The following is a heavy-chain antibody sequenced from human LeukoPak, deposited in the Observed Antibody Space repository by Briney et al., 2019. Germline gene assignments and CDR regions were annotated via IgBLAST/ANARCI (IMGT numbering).Heavy chain of an antibody. CDR2: ISSSSSYI. CDR3: ARDGGDYDILTGYGY. D-gene: IGHD3-9*01. Sequence: PGGSLGLSCAASGFTFSSYSMNWVRQAPGKGLEWVSSISSSSSYIYYADSVKGRFTISRDNAKNSLYLQMNSLRAEDTAVYYCARDGGDYDILTGYGYWGQGTLVTVSS. J-gene: IGHJ4*02. CDR1: GFTFSSYS. V-gene: IGHV3-21*01.